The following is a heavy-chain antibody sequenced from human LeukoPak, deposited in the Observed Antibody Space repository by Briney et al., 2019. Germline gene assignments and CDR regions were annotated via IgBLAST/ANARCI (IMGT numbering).Heavy chain of an antibody. V-gene: IGHV3-53*05. D-gene: IGHD3-22*01. J-gene: IGHJ4*02. CDR1: GFTVSSNY. Sequence: GGSLRLSCAASGFTVSSNYMSWVRQAPGKGLEWVSVIYSGGGTYYADSVKGRFTISRDNSKNTLYLQMNSLRPEDTGVYYCARDSVVDTRDYWGQGTLVTVSS. CDR3: ARDSVVDTRDY. CDR2: IYSGGGT.